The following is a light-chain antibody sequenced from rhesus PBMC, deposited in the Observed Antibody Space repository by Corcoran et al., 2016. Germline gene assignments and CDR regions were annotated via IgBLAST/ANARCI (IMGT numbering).Light chain of an antibody. CDR3: QHYYDSPYS. J-gene: IGKJ2*01. V-gene: IGKV1S8*01. CDR2: AAS. Sequence: DIQMTQSPSALSASVGDRVTISCRASQNIYSNLAWYQQKPGKAPKVLIYAASSLQTGIPSRFSGSGAGTDCTLTISSLQPEDSAGYYCQHYYDSPYSFGQGPKVA. CDR1: QNIYSN.